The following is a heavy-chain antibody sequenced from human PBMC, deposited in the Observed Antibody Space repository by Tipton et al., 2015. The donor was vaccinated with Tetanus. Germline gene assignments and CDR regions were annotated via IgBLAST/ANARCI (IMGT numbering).Heavy chain of an antibody. V-gene: IGHV3-53*01. D-gene: IGHD3-10*01. CDR2: LYNGGST. J-gene: IGHJ4*02. CDR3: TSTTYGSPDF. CDR1: GFTVSSNY. Sequence: SLRLSCAASGFTVSSNYMNWVRQAPGKGLEWVSILYNGGSTHYADSVKGRFSISRDKSKNTLYLQMNSLRVEDTAVYYCTSTTYGSPDFWGQGTLVSVSS.